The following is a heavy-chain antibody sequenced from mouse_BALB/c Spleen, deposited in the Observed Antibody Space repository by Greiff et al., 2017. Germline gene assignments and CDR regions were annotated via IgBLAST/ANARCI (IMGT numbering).Heavy chain of an antibody. Sequence: EVKLMESGAELVKPGASVKLSCTASGFNIKDTYMHWVKQRPEQGLEWIGRIDPANGNTKYDPKFQGKATITADTSSNTAYLQLSSLTSEDTAVYYCAPPYYGNYDYAMDYWGQGTSVTVSS. CDR1: GFNIKDTY. D-gene: IGHD2-10*01. CDR2: IDPANGNT. V-gene: IGHV14-3*02. J-gene: IGHJ4*01. CDR3: APPYYGNYDYAMDY.